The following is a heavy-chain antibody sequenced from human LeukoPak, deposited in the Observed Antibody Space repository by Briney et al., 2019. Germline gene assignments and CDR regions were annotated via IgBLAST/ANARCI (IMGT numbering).Heavy chain of an antibody. D-gene: IGHD5-18*01. CDR1: GYTFTSYG. Sequence: ASVKVSCKASGYTFTSYGISWVRQAPGQGLEWMGWISAYNGNTNYAQKLQGRVTMTTDTSTSTAYMELRSLRSDDTAVYYCARGQSQGRIQPRGGRFDYWGRGTLITVSS. CDR2: ISAYNGNT. J-gene: IGHJ4*02. V-gene: IGHV1-18*01. CDR3: ARGQSQGRIQPRGGRFDY.